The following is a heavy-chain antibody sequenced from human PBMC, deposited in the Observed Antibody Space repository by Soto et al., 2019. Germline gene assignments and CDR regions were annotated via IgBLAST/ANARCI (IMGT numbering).Heavy chain of an antibody. J-gene: IGHJ2*01. CDR2: ISWNSGSI. Sequence: EVQLVESGGGLVQPGRSLRLSCAASGFTFDDYAMHWVRQAPGKGLEWVSGISWNSGSIGYADSVKGRFTISRDNAKNSLYLQMNSLRAEDTALYYCAKDLGAFGETVYFDLLGRGTLVTVSS. D-gene: IGHD1-26*01. CDR1: GFTFDDYA. V-gene: IGHV3-9*01. CDR3: AKDLGAFGETVYFDL.